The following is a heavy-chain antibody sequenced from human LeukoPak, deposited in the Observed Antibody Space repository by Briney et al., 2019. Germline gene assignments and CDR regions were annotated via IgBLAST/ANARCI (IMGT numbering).Heavy chain of an antibody. J-gene: IGHJ6*02. D-gene: IGHD6-13*01. CDR2: ISAYNGNT. CDR3: ARDLFRSSSWYNGKYYYYGMDV. CDR1: GYTFTSYG. V-gene: IGHV1-18*01. Sequence: GASVKVSCKASGYTFTSYGISWVRQAPGQGLEWMGWISAYNGNTNYAQKLQGRVTMTTDTSTSTAYMELRSLRSDDTAVYYCARDLFRSSSWYNGKYYYYGMDVWGQGTTVTVSS.